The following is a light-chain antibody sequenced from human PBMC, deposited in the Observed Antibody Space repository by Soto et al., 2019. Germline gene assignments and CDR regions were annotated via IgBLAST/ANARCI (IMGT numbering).Light chain of an antibody. CDR1: QSATTR. CDR3: QQYGGSPST. V-gene: IGKV3-20*01. Sequence: IVLTQSPGTLSLSPGERVTLSCRASQSATTRLAWYQRIPGQAPRLLLSGASSRAFGVPVRFSGSGSGTDFTLTISRLEPEDFALYYCQQYGGSPSTFGLGTRLEIK. CDR2: GAS. J-gene: IGKJ5*01.